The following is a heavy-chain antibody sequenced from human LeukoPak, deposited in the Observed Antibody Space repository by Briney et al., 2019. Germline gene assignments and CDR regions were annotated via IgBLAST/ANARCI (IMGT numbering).Heavy chain of an antibody. CDR2: IIDSGSTT. V-gene: IGHV3-23*01. CDR3: AGGPAGRHY. D-gene: IGHD3-16*01. Sequence: GGSLRLSCAASGFTFSSYWMHWVRQAPGKGLEWVSFIIDSGSTTNYADSVRGRFTISRDTSKNTVYFQMNSLRAEDTAVYYCAGGPAGRHYWGQGTLVTVSS. CDR1: GFTFSSYW. J-gene: IGHJ4*02.